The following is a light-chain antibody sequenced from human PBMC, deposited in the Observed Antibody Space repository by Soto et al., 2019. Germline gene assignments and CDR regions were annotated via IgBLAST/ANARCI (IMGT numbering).Light chain of an antibody. CDR3: QKYGSSRWT. Sequence: EIVLAQSPGTLSLSPGERATLSCRASQSVSSNYLAWYQQRPGQAPRLLIYAASSRATGIPDRFSGSGSGTDFTLTIRRLEPEDFAVYYCQKYGSSRWTFGQGAKVEV. J-gene: IGKJ1*01. V-gene: IGKV3-20*01. CDR1: QSVSSNY. CDR2: AAS.